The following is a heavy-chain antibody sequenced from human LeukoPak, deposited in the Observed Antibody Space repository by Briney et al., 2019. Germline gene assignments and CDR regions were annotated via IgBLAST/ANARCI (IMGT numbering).Heavy chain of an antibody. CDR2: INSDGSST. D-gene: IGHD6-6*01. Sequence: GGSLRLSCAASGFTFSSYWMHWVRQAPGKGLVWDSRINSDGSSTSYADSVKGRFTISRDNAKNTLYLQMNSLRAEDTAVYYCARDKPSSIAARFDYWGQGTLVTVSS. V-gene: IGHV3-74*01. CDR3: ARDKPSSIAARFDY. CDR1: GFTFSSYW. J-gene: IGHJ4*02.